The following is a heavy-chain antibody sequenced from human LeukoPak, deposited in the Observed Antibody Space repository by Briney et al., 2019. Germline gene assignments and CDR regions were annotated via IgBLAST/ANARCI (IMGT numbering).Heavy chain of an antibody. V-gene: IGHV3-30*17. CDR1: GFTFSTYV. Sequence: PGGSLRLSCAASGFTFSTYVMHWVRQAPGKGLEWVAGISHDGSNEYYADSVKGRFTISRDNAKSTLYLQMNSLRPEDTAVFYCGPTFDYWGQGTLVTVYS. CDR2: ISHDGSNE. CDR3: GPTFDY. J-gene: IGHJ4*02.